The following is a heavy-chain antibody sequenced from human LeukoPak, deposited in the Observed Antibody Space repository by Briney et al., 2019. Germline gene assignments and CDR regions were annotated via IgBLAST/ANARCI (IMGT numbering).Heavy chain of an antibody. CDR3: ARDNGSGSYEDDAFDI. J-gene: IGHJ3*02. Sequence: ASVKVSCKASGYTFASYAMHWVRQAPGQRLEWMGWINAGNGNTKYSQEFQGRVTITRDTSASTAYMELSSLRSEDTAVYYCARDNGSGSYEDDAFDIWGQGTMVTVSS. CDR1: GYTFASYA. CDR2: INAGNGNT. D-gene: IGHD3-10*01. V-gene: IGHV1-3*01.